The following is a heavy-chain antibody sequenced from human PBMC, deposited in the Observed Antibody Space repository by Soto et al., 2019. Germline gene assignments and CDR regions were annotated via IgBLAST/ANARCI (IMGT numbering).Heavy chain of an antibody. CDR3: ARVPRSYSSSWRGWYFDL. D-gene: IGHD6-13*01. CDR1: GGSISSYY. V-gene: IGHV4-59*01. Sequence: QVQLQESGPGLVKPSETLSLTCTVSGGSISSYYWSWIRQPPGKGLEWIGYIYYSGSTNYNPSLKSQVTISVDTSKNQFSLKLSSVTAADTAVYYCARVPRSYSSSWRGWYFDLWGRGTLVTVSS. J-gene: IGHJ2*01. CDR2: IYYSGST.